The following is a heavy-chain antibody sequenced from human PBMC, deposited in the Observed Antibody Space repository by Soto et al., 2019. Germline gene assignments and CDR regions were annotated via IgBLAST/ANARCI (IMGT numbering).Heavy chain of an antibody. CDR1: GGSFSGYY. V-gene: IGHV4-34*01. D-gene: IGHD6-6*01. Sequence: SETLSLTCAVYGGSFSGYYWSWIRQPPGKGLEWIGEINHSGSTNYNPSLKSRVTISVDTSKIQFSLKLSSVTAADTAVYYCARGGGQLVPNWFDPWGQGTLVTVSS. J-gene: IGHJ5*02. CDR2: INHSGST. CDR3: ARGGGQLVPNWFDP.